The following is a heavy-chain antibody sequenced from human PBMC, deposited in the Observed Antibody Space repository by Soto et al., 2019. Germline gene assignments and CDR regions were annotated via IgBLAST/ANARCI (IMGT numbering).Heavy chain of an antibody. D-gene: IGHD3-16*01. CDR1: GGSFSGYY. Sequence: SETLSLTCAVYGGSFSGYYWSWIRQPPGKGLEWIGEINHSGSTNYNPSLKSRVTISVDTSKNQFSLKLGSVTAADTAVYYCARSFGVRPYYFDYWGQGTLVTVSS. V-gene: IGHV4-34*01. CDR3: ARSFGVRPYYFDY. J-gene: IGHJ4*02. CDR2: INHSGST.